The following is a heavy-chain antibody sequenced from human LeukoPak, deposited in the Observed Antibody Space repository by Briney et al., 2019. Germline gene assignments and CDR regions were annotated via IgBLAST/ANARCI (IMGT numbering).Heavy chain of an antibody. CDR3: ARHPAYCGGDCYFDI. V-gene: IGHV5-51*01. CDR2: IYPGDSDT. Sequence: GESLKISCRGSGYSFTSYWIGWVRQMPGKGLEWMGIIYPGDSDTRYSPSFQGQVTISADKSISTAYLQWSSLKASDTAMYYCARHPAYCGGDCYFDIWGQGTMVTVSS. J-gene: IGHJ3*02. D-gene: IGHD2-21*02. CDR1: GYSFTSYW.